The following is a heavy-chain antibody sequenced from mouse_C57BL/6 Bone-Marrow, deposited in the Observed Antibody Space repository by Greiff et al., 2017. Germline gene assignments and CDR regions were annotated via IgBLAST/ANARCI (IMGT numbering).Heavy chain of an antibody. CDR3: GGSSGFDY. Sequence: EVQLQQSGAELVQPGASVKLSCTASGFHIKDYYMHWVKPRTEQGLEWIGRIDPEDGETQSAPKFPGKATITAATSSNTAYLQRSSLTSEDTAGYYCGGSSGFDYWGQGTTRTVSS. CDR1: GFHIKDYY. J-gene: IGHJ2*01. CDR2: IDPEDGET. D-gene: IGHD3-1*01. V-gene: IGHV14-2*01.